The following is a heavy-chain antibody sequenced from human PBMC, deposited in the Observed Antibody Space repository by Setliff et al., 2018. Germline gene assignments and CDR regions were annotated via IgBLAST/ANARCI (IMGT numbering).Heavy chain of an antibody. V-gene: IGHV4-59*01. CDR3: ARLRGAFDY. J-gene: IGHJ4*02. D-gene: IGHD3-16*01. CDR1: GGSISSYY. CDR2: IYYSGST. Sequence: PSETLSLTCTVSGGSISSYYWSWIRQPPGKRLEWIGYIYYSGSTSYNPSLESRVTISVDTSKNQFSLRLNPATAADTAVYYCARLRGAFDYWGQGTLVTVSS.